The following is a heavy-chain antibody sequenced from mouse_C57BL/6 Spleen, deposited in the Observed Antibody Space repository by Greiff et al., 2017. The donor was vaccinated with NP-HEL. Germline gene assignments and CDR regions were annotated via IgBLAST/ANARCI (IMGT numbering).Heavy chain of an antibody. CDR2: IYPGDGDT. V-gene: IGHV1-82*01. D-gene: IGHD1-1*01. Sequence: QVQLQQSGPELVKPGASVKISCKASGYAFSSSWMNWVKQRPGKGLEWIGRIYPGDGDTNYNGKFKGKATLTADKSSSTAYMQLRSLTSEDSAVYFCARRGYGSSYDYFDYWGQGTTLTVSS. CDR1: GYAFSSSW. CDR3: ARRGYGSSYDYFDY. J-gene: IGHJ2*01.